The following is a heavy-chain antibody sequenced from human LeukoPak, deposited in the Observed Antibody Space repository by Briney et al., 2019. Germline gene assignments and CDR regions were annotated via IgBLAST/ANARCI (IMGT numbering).Heavy chain of an antibody. CDR3: AKGPIPCSSTSCPRSAFDI. J-gene: IGHJ3*02. Sequence: GGSLRLSCAASGFTFSSYSMNWVRQAPGKGLEWVSYIFSSSSTIYYADSVKGRFTISRDNAKNSLYLQMNSLRAEDTAMYYCAKGPIPCSSTSCPRSAFDIWGQGTMVTVSS. CDR2: IFSSSSTI. CDR1: GFTFSSYS. V-gene: IGHV3-48*01. D-gene: IGHD2-2*01.